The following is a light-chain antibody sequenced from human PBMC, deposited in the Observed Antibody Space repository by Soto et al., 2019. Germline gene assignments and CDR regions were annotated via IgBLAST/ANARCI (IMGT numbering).Light chain of an antibody. CDR2: GAS. Sequence: ETSLKQSPGTLSLSPGERDTLSCRASHSVSSSYLAWYQQKHGQAPRLLIYGASSRATGIPDRFSGSGSGTVCTLTISRLEPEDFAAYYCERYGSSLPFSFGQG. V-gene: IGKV3-20*01. CDR3: ERYGSSLPFS. CDR1: HSVSSSY. J-gene: IGKJ2*01.